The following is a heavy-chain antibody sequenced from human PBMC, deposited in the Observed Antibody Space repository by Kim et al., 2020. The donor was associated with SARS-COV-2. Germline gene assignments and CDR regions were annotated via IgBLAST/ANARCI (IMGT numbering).Heavy chain of an antibody. CDR2: IIPIFGTA. CDR1: GGTFTSYA. V-gene: IGHV1-69*13. D-gene: IGHD3-22*01. J-gene: IGHJ3*02. Sequence: SVKVSCKASGGTFTSYAMNWVRQAPGQGLEWMGGIIPIFGTANYAQKFQGRVTITADESTSTAYMELSSLRSEDTAVYYCARWGENSDDYEGGGPDAFAIWGQGTMPTLPS. CDR3: ARWGENSDDYEGGGPDAFAI.